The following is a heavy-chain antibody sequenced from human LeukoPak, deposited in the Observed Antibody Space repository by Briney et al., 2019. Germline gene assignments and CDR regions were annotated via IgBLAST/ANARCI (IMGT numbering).Heavy chain of an antibody. CDR1: EFTFSTYD. J-gene: IGHJ6*02. Sequence: GGSLRLSCAASEFTFSTYDINWVRQAPGKGLEWVSYLSSSGSTIYYADSVMGRFTISRDNAKNPLYLQMNSLRAEDTAVYYCARDRKRANYYYGMDVWGPGTTDTVSS. V-gene: IGHV3-48*03. D-gene: IGHD6-25*01. CDR2: LSSSGSTI. CDR3: ARDRKRANYYYGMDV.